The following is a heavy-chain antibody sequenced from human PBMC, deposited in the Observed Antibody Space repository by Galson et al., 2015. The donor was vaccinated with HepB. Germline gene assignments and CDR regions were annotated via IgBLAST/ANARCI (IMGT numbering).Heavy chain of an antibody. CDR2: IYYSGST. D-gene: IGHD3-10*01. V-gene: IGHV4-30-4*07. J-gene: IGHJ4*02. Sequence: TLSLTCAVSGGSISSGGYSWSWIRQPPGKGLEWIGYIYYSGSTYYNPSLKSRVTISVDTSKNQFSLKLSSVTAADTAVYYCARGSLWFGELLYGGAFDYWGQGTLVTVSS. CDR3: ARGSLWFGELLYGGAFDY. CDR1: GGSISSGGYS.